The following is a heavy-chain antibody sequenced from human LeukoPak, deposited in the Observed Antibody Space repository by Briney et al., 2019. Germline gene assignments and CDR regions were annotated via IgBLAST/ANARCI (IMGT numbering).Heavy chain of an antibody. CDR1: GFTFDNYA. V-gene: IGHV3-43D*03. J-gene: IGHJ4*02. CDR3: AKADCSGGSCYSYFDY. CDR2: ISWDGGGT. Sequence: PGGSLRLSCAASGFTFDNYAMHWVRQAPRKGLEWVSLISWDGGGTYYADSVKGRFTISRDNNKDSLYLQMNSLRPEDTALYYCAKADCSGGSCYSYFDYWGQGTLVIVSS. D-gene: IGHD2-15*01.